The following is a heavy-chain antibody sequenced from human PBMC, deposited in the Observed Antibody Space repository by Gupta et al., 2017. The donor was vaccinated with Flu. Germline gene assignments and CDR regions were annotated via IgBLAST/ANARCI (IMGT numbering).Heavy chain of an antibody. CDR1: SDYY. CDR3: ARVGLVGFGSNWFDP. D-gene: IGHD1-26*01. J-gene: IGHJ5*02. Sequence: SDYYWSWVRQSPGKGLGWIGETKHGGNTNYNPSLRGRVTISLDTSTNQISLKVDSVTAADTAVYYCARVGLVGFGSNWFDPWGQGTQVTVSS. CDR2: TKHGGNT. V-gene: IGHV4-34*01.